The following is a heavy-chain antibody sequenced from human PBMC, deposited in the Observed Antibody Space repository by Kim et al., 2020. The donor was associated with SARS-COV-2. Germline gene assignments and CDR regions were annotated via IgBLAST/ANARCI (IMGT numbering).Heavy chain of an antibody. CDR2: ISSNGGST. D-gene: IGHD3-22*01. CDR3: VKGAFYDSSGYHYWYFDL. CDR1: GFTFSSYA. V-gene: IGHV3-64D*09. J-gene: IGHJ2*01. Sequence: GGSLRLSCSASGFTFSSYAMHWVRQAPGKGLEYVSAISSNGGSTYYADSVKGRFTISRDNSKNTLYLQMSSLRAEDTAVYYCVKGAFYDSSGYHYWYFDLWCRGTLVTVSS.